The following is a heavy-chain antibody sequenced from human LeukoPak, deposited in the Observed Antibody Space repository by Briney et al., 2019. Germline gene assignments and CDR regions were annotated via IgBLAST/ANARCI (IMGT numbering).Heavy chain of an antibody. CDR3: ARESSIFQVVARSYMDV. V-gene: IGHV3-72*01. Sequence: PGGSLRLSCAASGLTFSNAWMSWVRQTPGKGLEWVGRTRNKAESYKTEYAASVKGRFTISRDDSKKSLFLHMNSLKTEDTAAYYCARESSIFQVVARSYMDVWGKGTTVTVSS. D-gene: IGHD3-3*01. CDR2: TRNKAESYKT. J-gene: IGHJ6*03. CDR1: GLTFSNAW.